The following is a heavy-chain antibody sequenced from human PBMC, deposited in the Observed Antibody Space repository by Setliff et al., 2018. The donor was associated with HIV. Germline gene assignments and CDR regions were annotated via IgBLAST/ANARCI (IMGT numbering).Heavy chain of an antibody. V-gene: IGHV4-39*07. Sequence: NPSETLSLTCTVSGGSISSNNDHWGWIRQPPGKGLEWIGSISHSGNTYHNPSLQSRVTISLDMSKSQFSLKLRAMSAADTAVYYCARDPHYFDTSGYYSYFYFDFWGQGMLVTVSS. CDR2: ISHSGNT. CDR3: ARDPHYFDTSGYYSYFYFDF. CDR1: GGSISSNNDH. D-gene: IGHD3-22*01. J-gene: IGHJ4*02.